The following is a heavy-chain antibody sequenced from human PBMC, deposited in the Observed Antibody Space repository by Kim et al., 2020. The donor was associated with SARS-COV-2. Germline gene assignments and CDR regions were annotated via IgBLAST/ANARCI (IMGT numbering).Heavy chain of an antibody. D-gene: IGHD2-15*01. J-gene: IGHJ6*02. Sequence: YSQKFQGRVNITRDTSASTAYMELSSLRSEDTAVYYCARARVVAASGMDVWGQGTTVTVSS. V-gene: IGHV1-3*01. CDR3: ARARVVAASGMDV.